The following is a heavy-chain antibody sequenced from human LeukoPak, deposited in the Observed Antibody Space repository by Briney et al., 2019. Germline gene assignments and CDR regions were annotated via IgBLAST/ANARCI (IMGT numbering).Heavy chain of an antibody. CDR2: ITGGGSGI. CDR1: GFTFSNYA. Sequence: GASLRLSCAASGFTFSNYAMSWVRQAPGKGLEWVSAITGGGSGIYYADSMKSRSTISRDNSKNTLYLQINSLRAEDTAVYYCAKWGDYDVLTGYYVSDYWGQGTLVTVSS. CDR3: AKWGDYDVLTGYYVSDY. D-gene: IGHD3-9*01. V-gene: IGHV3-23*01. J-gene: IGHJ4*02.